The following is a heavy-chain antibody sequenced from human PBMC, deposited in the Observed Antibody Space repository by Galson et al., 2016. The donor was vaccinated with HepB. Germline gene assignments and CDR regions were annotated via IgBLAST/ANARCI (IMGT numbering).Heavy chain of an antibody. Sequence: SVKVSCKASGYKSTPYGINWLRLASGQGLEWVGWISVSSGTTYYAQKFQDRVAMTRDRSTTTAYMELRSLTSDDTGVYYGATEGTEGAPPPMDGWGERTMGGVSS. CDR3: ATEGTEGAPPPMDG. CDR2: ISVSSGTT. CDR1: GYKSTPYG. V-gene: IGHV1-18*01. J-gene: IGHJ6*04. D-gene: IGHD3-16*01.